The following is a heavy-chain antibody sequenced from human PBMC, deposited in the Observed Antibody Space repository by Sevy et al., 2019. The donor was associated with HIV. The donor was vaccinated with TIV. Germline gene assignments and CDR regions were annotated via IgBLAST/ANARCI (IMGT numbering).Heavy chain of an antibody. J-gene: IGHJ6*02. CDR1: GYTFTSYG. Sequence: ASVKVSCKASGYTFTSYGISWVRQAPGQGLEWMGWISAYNGNTNYAQKLQGRVTMTTDTSTGTAYMELRSLRSDDPAVYYCARDSYDSSGPSYSEYYYGMDVWGQGTTVTVSS. V-gene: IGHV1-18*01. CDR2: ISAYNGNT. D-gene: IGHD3-22*01. CDR3: ARDSYDSSGPSYSEYYYGMDV.